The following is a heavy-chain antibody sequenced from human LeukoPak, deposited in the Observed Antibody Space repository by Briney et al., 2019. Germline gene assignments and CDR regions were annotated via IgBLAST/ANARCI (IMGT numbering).Heavy chain of an antibody. CDR2: ISGSGGST. J-gene: IGHJ4*02. CDR1: GFTFSTYA. Sequence: GGSLRLSCAASGFTFSTYAMTWVRQAPGKGLEWVSAISGSGGSTYYADSVKGRFTISRDNSKNTLYLQMNNLRAEDTAIYYCAKGSSGWYVFDYWGQGTLVTVSS. V-gene: IGHV3-23*01. D-gene: IGHD6-19*01. CDR3: AKGSSGWYVFDY.